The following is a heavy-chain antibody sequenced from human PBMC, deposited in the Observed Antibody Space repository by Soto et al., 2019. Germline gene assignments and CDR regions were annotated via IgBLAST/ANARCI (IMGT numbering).Heavy chain of an antibody. CDR1: VFMFSAYT. CDR2: ISDDSSYI. Sequence: PGWSLRLSCSASVFMFSAYTMNWFRQAPGKGLEWLSSISDDSSYIDYADSLRGRFTVSRDNARNSLYLQIDSLGVEDTAVYYCATPYYFNHWGPGTLVTVSS. CDR3: ATPYYFNH. D-gene: IGHD3-16*01. J-gene: IGHJ1*01. V-gene: IGHV3-21*06.